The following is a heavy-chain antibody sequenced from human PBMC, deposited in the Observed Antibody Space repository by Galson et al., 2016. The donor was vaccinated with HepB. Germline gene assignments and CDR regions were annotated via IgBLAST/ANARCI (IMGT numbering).Heavy chain of an antibody. CDR2: IYSGGST. V-gene: IGHV3-53*01. J-gene: IGHJ6*03. CDR1: GFTVRTNY. CDR3: VRGGYNSGRNLFYYDYMDV. Sequence: SLRLSCAASGFTVRTNYMNWVRQAPGTGLEWVSVIYSGGSTYFAESVKGRFTISRDNSKNTLYLQMSSLRAEDTATYYCVRGGYNSGRNLFYYDYMDVWGKGTTVIVSS. D-gene: IGHD5-12*01.